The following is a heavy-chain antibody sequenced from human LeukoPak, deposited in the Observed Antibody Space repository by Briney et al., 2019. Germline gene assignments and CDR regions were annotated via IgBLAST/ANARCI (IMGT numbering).Heavy chain of an antibody. Sequence: ASVKVSCKASGYTFTSYAMHWVRQAPGQRLEWMGWINAGNGNTKYSQEFQGRVTITRDTSASTAYMELSSLRSEDMAVYYCARSLELSGYFDYWGQGTLVTVSS. D-gene: IGHD1-7*01. CDR3: ARSLELSGYFDY. CDR1: GYTFTSYA. CDR2: INAGNGNT. V-gene: IGHV1-3*03. J-gene: IGHJ4*02.